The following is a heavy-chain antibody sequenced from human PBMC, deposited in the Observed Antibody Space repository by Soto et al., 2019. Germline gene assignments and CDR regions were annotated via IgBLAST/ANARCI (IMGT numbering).Heavy chain of an antibody. D-gene: IGHD3-22*01. CDR1: GYTFTIYG. V-gene: IGHV1-18*01. J-gene: IGHJ3*02. Sequence: GASVKVSCRAYGYTFTIYGISGVRQAPGQGPEWMGWISAYNGNTNYAQKLQGRVTMTTDTSTSTAYMELRSLRSDDTAVYYCARRGGDYYYDSSGYYAQDALDILGHGTMVTVS. CDR3: ARRGGDYYYDSSGYYAQDALDI. CDR2: ISAYNGNT.